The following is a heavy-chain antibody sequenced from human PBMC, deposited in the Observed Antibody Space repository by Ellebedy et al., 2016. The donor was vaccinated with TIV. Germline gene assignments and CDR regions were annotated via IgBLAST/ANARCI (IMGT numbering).Heavy chain of an antibody. D-gene: IGHD3-16*02. CDR2: IKPDGRET. J-gene: IGHJ4*02. Sequence: GESLKISCAASGFGFSSYWMSWVRHLPGKGLEWVANIKPDGRETKYVDSVRGRFTISRDNANNTLYLQMTSLRAEDTAVYFCAKDYRWGQGILVTVSS. CDR3: AKDYR. CDR1: GFGFSSYW. V-gene: IGHV3-7*03.